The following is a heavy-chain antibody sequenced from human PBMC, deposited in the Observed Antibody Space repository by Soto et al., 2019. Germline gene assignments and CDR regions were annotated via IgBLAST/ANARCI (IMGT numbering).Heavy chain of an antibody. Sequence: QVQLVQSGAEVKKPGASVKVSCKASGYTFTNFGISWVRQAPGQGLEWMGWISAYNGNTNYAQNFQVRVTMTTDTSTSTAXMXXXSLRSDDTAXXXXXRGGTPIDYWGQGTLVTVSS. CDR1: GYTFTNFG. D-gene: IGHD3-16*01. CDR3: XRGGTPIDY. J-gene: IGHJ4*02. CDR2: ISAYNGNT. V-gene: IGHV1-18*01.